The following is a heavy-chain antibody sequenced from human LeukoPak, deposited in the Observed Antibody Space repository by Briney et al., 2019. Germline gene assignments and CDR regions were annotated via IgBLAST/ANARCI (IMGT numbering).Heavy chain of an antibody. D-gene: IGHD4-11*01. Sequence: ASVKVSCKASGGTFSSYTISWVRQVPGQGLEWMGRIIPILGIANYAQKFQGRVTITADKSTSTAYMELSSLRSEDTAVYYCAPHIPDDYSNYHFDYWGQGTLVTVSS. J-gene: IGHJ4*02. CDR3: APHIPDDYSNYHFDY. V-gene: IGHV1-69*02. CDR2: IIPILGIA. CDR1: GGTFSSYT.